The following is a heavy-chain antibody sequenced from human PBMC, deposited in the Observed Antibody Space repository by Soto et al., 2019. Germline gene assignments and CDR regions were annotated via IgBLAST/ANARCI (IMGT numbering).Heavy chain of an antibody. Sequence: GGSLRLSCAASGFTFSSYWMSWVRQAPGKGLEWVANIKQDGSEKYYVDSVKGRFTISRDNAKNSLYLQMNSLRAEDTAVYYCAREGYSSSSSKKDYFDYWGQGTLVTVSS. D-gene: IGHD6-6*01. J-gene: IGHJ4*02. CDR1: GFTFSSYW. CDR2: IKQDGSEK. V-gene: IGHV3-7*01. CDR3: AREGYSSSSSKKDYFDY.